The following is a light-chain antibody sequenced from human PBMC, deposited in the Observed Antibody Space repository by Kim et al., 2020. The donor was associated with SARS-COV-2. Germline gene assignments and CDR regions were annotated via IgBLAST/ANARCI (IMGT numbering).Light chain of an antibody. Sequence: DIQMTQSPSSLSASVGDRVTITCRASQSISSYLGWYQQKPGKAPKLLIYAASSLQSGVPSRFSGSGYGTDFTLTISSLQPGDFVTYYCHQSKRVPPCTFGRRTKVEIK. CDR2: AAS. CDR1: QSISSY. V-gene: IGKV1-39*01. J-gene: IGKJ4*02. CDR3: HQSKRVPPCT.